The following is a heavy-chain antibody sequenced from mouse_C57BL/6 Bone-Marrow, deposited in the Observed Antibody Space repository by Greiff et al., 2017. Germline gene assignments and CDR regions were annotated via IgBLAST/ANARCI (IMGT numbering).Heavy chain of an antibody. CDR2: IDPETGGT. Sequence: QVQLQQSGAELVRPGASVTLSCKASGYTFTDYEMHWVKQTPVHGLEWIGAIDPETGGTAYNQKFKGKAILTADKSSSTAYMELRSLTSEDSAVYYCTRGPYYDYDGDYWGQGTTLTVSS. CDR1: GYTFTDYE. J-gene: IGHJ2*01. CDR3: TRGPYYDYDGDY. D-gene: IGHD2-4*01. V-gene: IGHV1-15*01.